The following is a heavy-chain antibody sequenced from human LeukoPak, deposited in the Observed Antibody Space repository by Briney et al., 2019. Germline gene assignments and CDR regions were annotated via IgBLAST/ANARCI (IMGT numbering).Heavy chain of an antibody. J-gene: IGHJ5*02. D-gene: IGHD6-19*01. CDR2: IIPIFGTA. V-gene: IGHV1-69*13. CDR1: GYTFTNYD. Sequence: SVKASCKASGYTFTNYDINWVRQAPGQGLEWMGGIIPIFGTANYAQKFQGRVTITADESTSTAYMELSSLRSEDTAVYYCARGGGRPYSSGYNWFDPWGQGTLVTVSS. CDR3: ARGGGRPYSSGYNWFDP.